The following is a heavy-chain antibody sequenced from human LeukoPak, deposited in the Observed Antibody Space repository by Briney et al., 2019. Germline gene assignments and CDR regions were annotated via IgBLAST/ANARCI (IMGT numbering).Heavy chain of an antibody. V-gene: IGHV1-18*01. Sequence: ASVKVSCKASGYTFTSYGISWVRQAPGQGLEWMGWISAYNGITNYAQKLQGRHTMTTDTSTSRAYMELSRLRSDDTAVYYCARVRMYSSSSFDYWGQGTLVTVSS. CDR3: ARVRMYSSSSFDY. CDR1: GYTFTSYG. CDR2: ISAYNGIT. D-gene: IGHD6-13*01. J-gene: IGHJ4*02.